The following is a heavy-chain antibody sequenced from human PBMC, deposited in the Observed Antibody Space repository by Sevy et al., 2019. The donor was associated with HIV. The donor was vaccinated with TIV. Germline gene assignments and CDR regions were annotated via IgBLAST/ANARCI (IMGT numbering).Heavy chain of an antibody. Sequence: ASVKVSCKASGGSFSSSGISWVRQAPGQGLEWMGGIIPLFDTTNTARKFQDRVTFTADESTSTAYMELSSLRSEDTAMYFCARAFPNILNSYYDDWGQGTLVTVSS. J-gene: IGHJ4*02. CDR2: IIPLFDTT. V-gene: IGHV1-69*13. CDR1: GGSFSSSG. D-gene: IGHD3-9*01. CDR3: ARAFPNILNSYYDD.